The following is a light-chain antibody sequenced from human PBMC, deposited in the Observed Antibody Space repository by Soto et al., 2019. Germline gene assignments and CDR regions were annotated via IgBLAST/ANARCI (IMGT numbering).Light chain of an antibody. Sequence: QSALTQPPSASGSPGQSVTISCTGTSSDVGGYNYVSWYQQHPGKAPKLMIYDVSKRPSGVPDRFSGSKSGNTASLTVSGLHAEDEADYYCSSYAGSKGVVFGGGTKVTVL. J-gene: IGLJ2*01. V-gene: IGLV2-8*01. CDR3: SSYAGSKGVV. CDR1: SSDVGGYNY. CDR2: DVS.